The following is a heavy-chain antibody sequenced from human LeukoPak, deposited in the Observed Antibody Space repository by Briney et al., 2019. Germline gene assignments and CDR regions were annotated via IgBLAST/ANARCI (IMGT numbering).Heavy chain of an antibody. CDR2: IYYSGST. CDR1: GGSISSSSYY. D-gene: IGHD3-10*01. J-gene: IGHJ5*02. CDR3: ARGSDVQQWFGETANWFDP. V-gene: IGHV4-39*01. Sequence: SETLSLTCTVSGGSISSSSYYWGWIRQPPGKGLEWIGSIYYSGSTYYNPSLKSRVTISVDTSKNQFSLKLSSVTAADTAVYYCARGSDVQQWFGETANWFDPWGQGTLVTVSS.